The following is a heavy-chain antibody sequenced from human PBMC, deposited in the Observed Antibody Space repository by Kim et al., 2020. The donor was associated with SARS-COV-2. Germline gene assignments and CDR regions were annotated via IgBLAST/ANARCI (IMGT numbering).Heavy chain of an antibody. V-gene: IGHV3-15*01. Sequence: GGSLRLSCAASGFTFSNAWMSWVRQAPGKGLEWVGRIKSKTDGGTTDYAAPVKGRFTISRDDSKNTLYLQMNSLKTEDTAVYYCTTDESFDSFYHPHDYWGQGTQVTVSS. CDR3: TTDESFDSFYHPHDY. CDR1: GFTFSNAW. J-gene: IGHJ4*02. CDR2: IKSKTDGGTT. D-gene: IGHD3-9*01.